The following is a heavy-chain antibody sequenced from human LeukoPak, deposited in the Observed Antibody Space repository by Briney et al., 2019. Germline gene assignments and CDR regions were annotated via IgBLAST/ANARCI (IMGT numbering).Heavy chain of an antibody. D-gene: IGHD2-2*03. CDR1: GFTFSSYA. J-gene: IGHJ4*02. CDR2: ISVSGGNT. V-gene: IGHV3-23*01. Sequence: GGSLRLSCAASGFTFSSYAMSWVRQAPGKGLEWVSAISVSGGNTYYADSVKGRFTIPRDSSKNTLYLQMNSLRAEDTAVYYCAKSGYCSSTSCPPDYWGQGTLVTVSS. CDR3: AKSGYCSSTSCPPDY.